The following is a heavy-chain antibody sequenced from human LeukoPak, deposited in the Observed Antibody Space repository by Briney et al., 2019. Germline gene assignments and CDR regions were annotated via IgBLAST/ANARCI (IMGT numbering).Heavy chain of an antibody. CDR3: ARYGSGSYSFGMDV. Sequence: HPSETLSLTCTVSGGSISSYYWSWIRQPPGKGLEWIGYIYYSGSTNYNPSLKSRVTISVDTSKNQFSLKLSSVTAADTAVYYCARYGSGSYSFGMDVWGQGTTVTVSS. V-gene: IGHV4-59*08. CDR2: IYYSGST. J-gene: IGHJ6*02. CDR1: GGSISSYY. D-gene: IGHD3-10*01.